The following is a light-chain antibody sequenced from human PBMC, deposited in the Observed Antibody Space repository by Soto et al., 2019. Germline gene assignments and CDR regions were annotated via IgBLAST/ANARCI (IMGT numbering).Light chain of an antibody. V-gene: IGLV2-14*03. CDR2: DVS. Sequence: QSALNQPASVSGSPGQSITISCTGTSSDVGGYNYVSWYQHHPGKAPKRMIHDVSNRPSGVSNRFSGSKSGNTASLTIFGLQAEDEADYYCSSYIHNISTYVFVTGTNVTDL. CDR1: SSDVGGYNY. J-gene: IGLJ1*01. CDR3: SSYIHNISTYV.